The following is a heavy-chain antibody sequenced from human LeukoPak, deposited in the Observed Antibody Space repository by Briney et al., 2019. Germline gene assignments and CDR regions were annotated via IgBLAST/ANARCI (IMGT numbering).Heavy chain of an antibody. D-gene: IGHD1-1*01. CDR3: ARRPGTSQFDH. CDR1: GFSFSSYE. Sequence: PGGSLRLSCAASGFSFSSYEMHWVRQAPGKGLEYVSEISSNGGTTYYANSVKGGFTISRDNSKNTLYLQLGSLRPEDMAVYYCARRPGTSQFDHWGQGTLVTVSS. J-gene: IGHJ4*02. V-gene: IGHV3-64*01. CDR2: ISSNGGTT.